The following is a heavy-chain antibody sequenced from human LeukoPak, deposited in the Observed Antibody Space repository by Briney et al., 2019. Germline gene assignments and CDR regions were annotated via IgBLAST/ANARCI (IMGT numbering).Heavy chain of an antibody. J-gene: IGHJ4*02. D-gene: IGHD4-17*01. CDR2: ISSSSSYI. Sequence: GGSLRLSCAPSGFTFSSYSMNWVRQAPGKGLEWVSSISSSSSYIYYADSVKGRFTISRDNAKNSLYLQMNSLRAEDTAVYYCARVRADDYGDYGPGDYWGQGTLVTVSS. CDR3: ARVRADDYGDYGPGDY. V-gene: IGHV3-21*01. CDR1: GFTFSSYS.